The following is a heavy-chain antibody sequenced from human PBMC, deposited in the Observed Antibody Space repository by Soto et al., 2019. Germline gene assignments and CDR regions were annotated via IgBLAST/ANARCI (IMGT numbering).Heavy chain of an antibody. J-gene: IGHJ4*02. CDR1: GGSISSSNKY. CDR2: IYYSGST. CDR3: GRLEGLATISYYFDY. D-gene: IGHD3-9*01. Sequence: SETLSLTCTVSGGSISSSNKYWGWIRQPPGKGLEWIGNIYYSGSTYYNPSLKSRVTISVDKSKNQFSLKLMSVSAADTAVYYCGRLEGLATISYYFDYWGQGALVTVPQ. V-gene: IGHV4-39*01.